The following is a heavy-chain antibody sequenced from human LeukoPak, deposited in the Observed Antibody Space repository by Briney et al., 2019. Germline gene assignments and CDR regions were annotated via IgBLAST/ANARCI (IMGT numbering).Heavy chain of an antibody. D-gene: IGHD3-16*01. J-gene: IGHJ4*02. CDR1: GFTFSDYD. Sequence: GGSLRLSCSASGFTFSDYDMNWIGQAPGKGLEWISAISGRSSHTYYGDSVKGRFSISRDNAKNLLYLQMNGLGAEDTAVDYSGRAFPPLRTSSAGDLWGQGTLVTVSS. CDR2: ISGRSSHT. CDR3: GRAFPPLRTSSAGDL. V-gene: IGHV3-21*06.